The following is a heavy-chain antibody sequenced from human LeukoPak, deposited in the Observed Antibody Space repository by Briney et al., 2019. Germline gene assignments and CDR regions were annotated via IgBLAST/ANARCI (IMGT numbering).Heavy chain of an antibody. CDR3: AREHPRGEVDDFDY. CDR2: IYTSGST. V-gene: IGHV4-61*02. CDR1: GGSISSGFYY. D-gene: IGHD3-16*01. J-gene: IGHJ4*02. Sequence: SETLSLTCTVSGGSISSGFYYWGWIRQPAGKGLEWIGRIYTSGSTNYNPSLKSRISISVDTSKNQFSLKLTSVTAADTAVYYCAREHPRGEVDDFDYWGQETLVTVSS.